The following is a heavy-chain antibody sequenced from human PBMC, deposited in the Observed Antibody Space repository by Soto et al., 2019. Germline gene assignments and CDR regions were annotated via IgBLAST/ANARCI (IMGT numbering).Heavy chain of an antibody. Sequence: SGPTLVNPTQTLTLTCTFSGFSLSTSGVGVGWIRQPPGKALEWLALIYWNDDKRYSPSLKSRLTITKDTSKNQVVLTMTNMDPVDTATYYYAHRRGVTTPTYNWFDPWGQGTLVTVSS. V-gene: IGHV2-5*01. CDR2: IYWNDDK. D-gene: IGHD4-17*01. CDR1: GFSLSTSGVG. CDR3: AHRRGVTTPTYNWFDP. J-gene: IGHJ5*02.